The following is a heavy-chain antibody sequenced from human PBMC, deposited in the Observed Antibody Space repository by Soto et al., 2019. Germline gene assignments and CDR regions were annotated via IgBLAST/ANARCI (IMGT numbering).Heavy chain of an antibody. CDR3: TTGGAMATNYYYYYGMDV. CDR2: IKSKTDGGTT. V-gene: IGHV3-15*01. D-gene: IGHD5-18*01. J-gene: IGHJ6*02. CDR1: GFTFSNAW. Sequence: GGSLRLSCAASGFTFSNAWMSWVRQAPGKGLEWVGRIKSKTDGGTTDYAAPVKGRFTISRDDSKNTLYLQMNSLKTEDTAVYYCTTGGAMATNYYYYYGMDVWGQGTTVTVSS.